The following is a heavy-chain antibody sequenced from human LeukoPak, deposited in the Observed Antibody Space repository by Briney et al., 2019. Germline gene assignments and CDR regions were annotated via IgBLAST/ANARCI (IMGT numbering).Heavy chain of an antibody. CDR3: AKTPDTDMKEVGTSFDN. Sequence: GGSLRLSCAASGFTFSSYGMHWVRQAPGKGLEWVAVISYDGSNKYYADSVKGRFTISRDNSKNTLYLQMNSLRAEDTAVYYCAKTPDTDMKEVGTSFDNWGQGTLVTVSS. J-gene: IGHJ4*02. V-gene: IGHV3-30-3*02. D-gene: IGHD3-22*01. CDR2: ISYDGSNK. CDR1: GFTFSSYG.